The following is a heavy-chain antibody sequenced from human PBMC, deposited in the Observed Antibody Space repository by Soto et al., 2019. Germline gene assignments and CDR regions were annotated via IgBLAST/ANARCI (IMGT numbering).Heavy chain of an antibody. CDR2: VDASGNT. J-gene: IGHJ5*02. CDR3: ARDVGGSVVPHWFDP. Sequence: QVQLQESGPGLVKASETLPLSCTVSGHSISADYWSWIRQPAGKRLEWIGRVDASGNTNYNPSLKSRVALSVDTSKNQFFVKVRSVAAPDAAIYFCARDVGGSVVPHWFDPWGQRALVTVSS. D-gene: IGHD2-15*01. V-gene: IGHV4-4*07. CDR1: GHSISADY.